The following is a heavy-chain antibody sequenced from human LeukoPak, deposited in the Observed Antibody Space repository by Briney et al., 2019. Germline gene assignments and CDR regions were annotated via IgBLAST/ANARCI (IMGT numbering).Heavy chain of an antibody. V-gene: IGHV4-34*01. Sequence: LSCVASGFIFSSYVMSWIRQPPGKGLEWIGEINHSGSTNCNPSLKSRVTISVDTSKNQFSLKLSSVTAADTAVYYCARGRGSGNWFDPWGQGTLGTVSS. CDR3: ARGRGSGNWFDP. CDR1: GFIFSSYV. J-gene: IGHJ5*02. CDR2: INHSGST. D-gene: IGHD3-10*01.